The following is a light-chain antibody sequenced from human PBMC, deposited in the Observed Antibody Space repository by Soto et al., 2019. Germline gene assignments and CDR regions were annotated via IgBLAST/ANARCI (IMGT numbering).Light chain of an antibody. CDR3: QQYNNWPLT. CDR1: QSVSSN. V-gene: IGKV3-15*01. CDR2: GAS. Sequence: EIVMTQSPATLSVSPGERATLSCRASQSVSSNLAWYQQKLGQAPRLLIYGASTRATGIPARFSGSGSGTESTLTISSRQSEDFAVYYCQQYNNWPLTFGGGTKVEIK. J-gene: IGKJ4*01.